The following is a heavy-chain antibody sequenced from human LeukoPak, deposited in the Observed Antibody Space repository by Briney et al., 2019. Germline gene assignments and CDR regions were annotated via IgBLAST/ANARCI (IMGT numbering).Heavy chain of an antibody. D-gene: IGHD3-10*01. CDR3: ARGLYYYGSGSYSPDAFDI. V-gene: IGHV6-1*01. CDR1: GDSVSSNSAA. CDR2: TYYRSKWYN. Sequence: SQTLSLTCASSGDSVSSNSAAWNWIRQSPSRGLEWLGRTYYRSKWYNDYAVSVKSRITINPDTSKNQFSLQLNSVTPEDTAVHYCARGLYYYGSGSYSPDAFDIWGQGTMVTVSS. J-gene: IGHJ3*02.